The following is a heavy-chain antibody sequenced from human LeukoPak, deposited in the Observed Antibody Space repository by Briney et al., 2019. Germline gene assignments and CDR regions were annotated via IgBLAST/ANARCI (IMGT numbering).Heavy chain of an antibody. D-gene: IGHD6-13*01. Sequence: GESLKISCKGSGYTFTNYWIGWVRQMPGKGLEWMGIIYPGDSDTRYSPSFQGQVTISADKSISTAYLQWSSLKASDTAMYYCARPQGSSWTPFDYWGQGTLVTVSS. V-gene: IGHV5-51*01. J-gene: IGHJ4*02. CDR1: GYTFTNYW. CDR3: ARPQGSSWTPFDY. CDR2: IYPGDSDT.